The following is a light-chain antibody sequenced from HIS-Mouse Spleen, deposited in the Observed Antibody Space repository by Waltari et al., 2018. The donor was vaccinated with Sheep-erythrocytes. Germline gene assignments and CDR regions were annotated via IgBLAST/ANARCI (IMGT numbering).Light chain of an antibody. CDR2: WAS. CDR3: QQYYSTPLT. CDR1: QRVLYSSNNKNY. Sequence: DIVMTQSPDSLAVSLGERATINCKSSQRVLYSSNNKNYLAWYQQKPGQPPKLLIYWASTRESGVPDRFSGSGSGTDFTLTISGLQAEDVAVYYCQQYYSTPLTFGGGTKVEIK. V-gene: IGKV4-1*01. J-gene: IGKJ4*01.